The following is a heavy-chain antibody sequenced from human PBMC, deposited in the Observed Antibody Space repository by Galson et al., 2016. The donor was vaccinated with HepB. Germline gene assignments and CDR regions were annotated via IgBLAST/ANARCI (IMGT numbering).Heavy chain of an antibody. CDR1: GFIFSNHA. CDR3: ARRALNWGFFDY. J-gene: IGHJ4*02. CDR2: ISAGGDKI. D-gene: IGHD7-27*01. Sequence: SLRLSCAASGFIFSNHAMSWVHQAPGKGLEWVSTISAGGDKIFYADSVKGRFTISTDNSKNTLYLQMNGLRAEDMAVYYCARRALNWGFFDYWGQGTLVPVSS. V-gene: IGHV3-23*01.